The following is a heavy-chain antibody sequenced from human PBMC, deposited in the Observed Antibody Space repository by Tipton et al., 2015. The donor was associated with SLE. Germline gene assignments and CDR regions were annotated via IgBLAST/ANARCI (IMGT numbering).Heavy chain of an antibody. J-gene: IGHJ4*02. V-gene: IGHV4-4*07. CDR1: GGSISNYY. CDR2: IYTSGST. Sequence: TLSLTCTVSGGSISNYYWSWIRQPAGKGLEWIGRIYTSGSTNYNPSLKSRVTMSVDTSKNQFSLKLGSVTAAATAVYYCARDHPVAGPLDYWGQGTLVTVSS. CDR3: ARDHPVAGPLDY. D-gene: IGHD6-19*01.